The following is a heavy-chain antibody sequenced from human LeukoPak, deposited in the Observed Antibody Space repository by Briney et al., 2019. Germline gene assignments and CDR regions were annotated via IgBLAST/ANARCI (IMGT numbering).Heavy chain of an antibody. D-gene: IGHD3-16*01. CDR3: ARVWGPGF. J-gene: IGHJ4*02. V-gene: IGHV3-53*01. Sequence: GGSLRLSCAASGFSFSGNYMTWVRQAPGKGLEWVSLIYSGGSTYYADSVKGRFTISRDNSNNTLYLQMNSLRVEDTAVYYCARVWGPGFWGQGTLVTVSS. CDR1: GFSFSGNY. CDR2: IYSGGST.